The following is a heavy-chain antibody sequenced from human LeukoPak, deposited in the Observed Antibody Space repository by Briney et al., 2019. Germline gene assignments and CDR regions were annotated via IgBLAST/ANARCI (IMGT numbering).Heavy chain of an antibody. V-gene: IGHV3-33*01. J-gene: IGHJ4*02. CDR2: IYYDGSTK. D-gene: IGHD6-19*01. CDR3: ARDSSGGGWRYFDY. Sequence: PGGSLRLSCVASGFSFNNYGFHWVREAPGKGLEWVADIYYDGSTKYYGDSVKGRVTISRDNSENTLYLQMNSLRAEDTAVYYCARDSSGGGWRYFDYWGQGTLVTVSS. CDR1: GFSFNNYG.